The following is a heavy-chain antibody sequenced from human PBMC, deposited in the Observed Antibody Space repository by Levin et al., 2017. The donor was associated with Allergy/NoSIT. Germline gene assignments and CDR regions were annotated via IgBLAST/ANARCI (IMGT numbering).Heavy chain of an antibody. J-gene: IGHJ5*02. CDR1: GGSLSDFY. V-gene: IGHV4-34*01. Sequence: SETLSLSCAVYGGSLSDFYWSWIRQPPGKGLEWIGEINHDGATNYSPSLKSRFTISLGTSTNQFSLKMSSVTAADTGIYFCARIKWKDYDSFGFDTWGQGTLVTVSS. CDR2: INHDGAT. D-gene: IGHD5-12*01. CDR3: ARIKWKDYDSFGFDT.